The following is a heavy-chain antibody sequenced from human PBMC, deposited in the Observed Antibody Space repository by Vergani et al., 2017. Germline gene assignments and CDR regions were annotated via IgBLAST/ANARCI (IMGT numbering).Heavy chain of an antibody. CDR3: ARDLMYSSSWSVGMDV. CDR1: GGSISSGYYY. J-gene: IGHJ6*02. V-gene: IGHV4-30-4*08. D-gene: IGHD6-13*01. Sequence: QVQLQESGPGLVKPSQTLSLTCTVSGGSISSGYYYWSWIRQPPGKGLEWIGYIYYSGSTYYNPSLKSRVTISVDTSKNQFSLKLSSVTAADTAVYYCARDLMYSSSWSVGMDVWGQGTTVTVSS. CDR2: IYYSGST.